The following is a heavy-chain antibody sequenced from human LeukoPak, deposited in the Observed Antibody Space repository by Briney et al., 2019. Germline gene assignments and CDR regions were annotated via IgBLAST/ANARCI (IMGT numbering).Heavy chain of an antibody. CDR3: AREDYYDSSGYYG. CDR2: MNPNSGGT. CDR1: GYTFTSYD. J-gene: IGHJ4*02. V-gene: IGHV1-2*02. Sequence: ASVKVSCKASGYTFTSYDINWVRQATGQGLEWMGWMNPNSGGTNYAQKFQGRVTMTRDTSISTAYMELSRLRSDDTAVYYCAREDYYDSSGYYGWGQGTLVTVSS. D-gene: IGHD3-22*01.